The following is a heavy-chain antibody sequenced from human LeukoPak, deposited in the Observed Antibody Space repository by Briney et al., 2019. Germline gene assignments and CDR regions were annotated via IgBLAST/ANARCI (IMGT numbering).Heavy chain of an antibody. D-gene: IGHD1-1*01. CDR1: GLTFKKTW. CDR3: ATYSNWVAGDV. Sequence: PGGSLRLSCAASGLTFKKTWMSWVRQAPGQGPEWVAAIKEDGSEKDYVDSVKGRFTISRDNAKNSLYLQMDGLRVEDTAVYYCATYSNWVAGDVWGQGTSVSVSS. V-gene: IGHV3-7*01. CDR2: IKEDGSEK. J-gene: IGHJ6*02.